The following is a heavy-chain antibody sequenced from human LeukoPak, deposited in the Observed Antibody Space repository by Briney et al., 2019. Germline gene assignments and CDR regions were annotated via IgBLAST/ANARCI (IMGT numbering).Heavy chain of an antibody. J-gene: IGHJ6*02. V-gene: IGHV5-51*01. D-gene: IGHD5-18*01. CDR3: ARLYSDTAMAIYGMDV. CDR2: IYPGDSDT. Sequence: GESLKISCKGSGYSFTSYWLGWVRQMPGKGLEWMGIIYPGDSDTRYSPSFQGQVTISADKSISTAYLQWSSLKASDTAMYYCARLYSDTAMAIYGMDVWGQGTTVTVSS. CDR1: GYSFTSYW.